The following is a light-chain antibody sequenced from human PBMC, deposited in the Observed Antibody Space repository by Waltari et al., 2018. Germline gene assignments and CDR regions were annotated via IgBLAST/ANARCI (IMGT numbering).Light chain of an antibody. CDR2: GAS. CDR3: QQTYNILPLA. CDR1: HSVSTC. Sequence: DIQMTQSPSSLSASVGDTITITCRASHSVSTCLNWYQQKPGKAPNLLIYGASTLQSGVPSRFSGSGFGTDFTLTIDGLQPEDFATYYCQQTYNILPLAFGGGTRVEIK. V-gene: IGKV1-39*01. J-gene: IGKJ4*01.